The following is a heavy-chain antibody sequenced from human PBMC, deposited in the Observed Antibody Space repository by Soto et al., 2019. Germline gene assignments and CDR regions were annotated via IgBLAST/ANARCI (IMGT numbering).Heavy chain of an antibody. Sequence: RASVKVSCKASGYTFTSYYMHWVRQAPGQGLEWMGIINPSGGSTSYAQKFQGRVTMTRDTSTSTVYMELSSLRSEDTAVYYCARDAPPMNYYDTSGFDPWGQGTLVTVSS. V-gene: IGHV1-46*01. CDR3: ARDAPPMNYYDTSGFDP. D-gene: IGHD3-22*01. CDR1: GYTFTSYY. J-gene: IGHJ5*02. CDR2: INPSGGST.